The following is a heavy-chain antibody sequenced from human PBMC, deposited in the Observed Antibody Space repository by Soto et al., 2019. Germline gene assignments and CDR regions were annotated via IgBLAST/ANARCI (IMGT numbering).Heavy chain of an antibody. V-gene: IGHV1-18*01. CDR1: GYAFTTYG. D-gene: IGHD1-1*01. Sequence: QVHLVQSGAEVKKPGASVKVSCQGSGYAFTTYGITWVRQAPGQGLDWMGWISAHNGNTNYAQKLQGRVTVTRDTSTSTAYMELRSLRYDDTAVYYFARGRYGDYWGQGALVTVSS. CDR3: ARGRYGDY. CDR2: ISAHNGNT. J-gene: IGHJ4*02.